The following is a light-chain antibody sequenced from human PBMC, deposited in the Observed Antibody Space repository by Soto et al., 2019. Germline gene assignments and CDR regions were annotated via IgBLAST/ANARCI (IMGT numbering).Light chain of an antibody. V-gene: IGKV3-20*01. CDR2: GAS. Sequence: EIVLTQSPGTLSLSPGERATLSCRASQSVSTRYLAWYQQKPGQAPRLLIYGASSRATGIPDRFSGSGSETDFTLTISRLEPEDFAVYYCQQYGNSPKYTFGQGTKLEI. CDR1: QSVSTRY. J-gene: IGKJ2*01. CDR3: QQYGNSPKYT.